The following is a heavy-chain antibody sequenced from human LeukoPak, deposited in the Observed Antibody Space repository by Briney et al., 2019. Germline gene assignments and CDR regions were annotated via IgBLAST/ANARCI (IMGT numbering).Heavy chain of an antibody. Sequence: PSETLSLTCAVYGGSFSGYYWSWIRQPPGKGLEWIGEINHSGSTNYNPSLKSRVTISVDTSKNQFSLKLSSVTAADTAVYYCAREGSKGQNWFDPWGQGTLVTVSS. J-gene: IGHJ5*02. CDR3: AREGSKGQNWFDP. V-gene: IGHV4-34*01. CDR1: GGSFSGYY. CDR2: INHSGST.